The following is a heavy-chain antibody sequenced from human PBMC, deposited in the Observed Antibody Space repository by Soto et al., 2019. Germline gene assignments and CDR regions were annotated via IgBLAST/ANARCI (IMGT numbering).Heavy chain of an antibody. CDR2: IYYSGST. V-gene: IGHV4-39*01. Sequence: PSETLSLTCTVTGASISSSSYYWGWIRQPPGKGLEWIGSIYYSGSTYYNPSLKSRVTISVDTSKNQFSLKLSSVTAADTAVYYCGRQPGHCGSTTCIGYYSVDVWGQGTTLTVSS. CDR3: GRQPGHCGSTTCIGYYSVDV. J-gene: IGHJ6*02. CDR1: GASISSSSYY. D-gene: IGHD2-2*01.